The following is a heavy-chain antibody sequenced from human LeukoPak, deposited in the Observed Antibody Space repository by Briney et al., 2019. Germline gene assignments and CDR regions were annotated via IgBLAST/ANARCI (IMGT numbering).Heavy chain of an antibody. CDR1: GFTFSSYA. CDR3: ARLLIVGASSYFDY. J-gene: IGHJ4*02. V-gene: IGHV3-23*01. CDR2: ISGSGGST. Sequence: GGSLRLSCAASGFTFSSYAMSWVRQAPGKGLEWVSAISGSGGSTYYADSVKGRFTISRHNSKNTLYLQMNSLRAEDTAVYYCARLLIVGASSYFDYWGQGTLVTVSS. D-gene: IGHD1-26*01.